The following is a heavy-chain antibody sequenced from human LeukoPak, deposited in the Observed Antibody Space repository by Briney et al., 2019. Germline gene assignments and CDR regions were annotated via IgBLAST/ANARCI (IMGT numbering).Heavy chain of an antibody. J-gene: IGHJ5*02. Sequence: KPSETLSLTCTVSGGSISSYYWSWIRQPPGKGLEWIGYIYYSGSTNYNPSLKSRVTISVDTSKNQFSLKLSSVTAADTAVYYCARGYSSSWSRYNWFDPWGQGTLVTVCS. V-gene: IGHV4-59*12. D-gene: IGHD6-13*01. CDR3: ARGYSSSWSRYNWFDP. CDR2: IYYSGST. CDR1: GGSISSYY.